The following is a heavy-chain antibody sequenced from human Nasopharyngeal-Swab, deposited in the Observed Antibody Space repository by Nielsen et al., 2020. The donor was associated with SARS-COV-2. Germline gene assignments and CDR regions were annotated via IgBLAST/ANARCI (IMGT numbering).Heavy chain of an antibody. D-gene: IGHD4-11*01. CDR1: GFTFSRYW. J-gene: IGHJ6*03. Sequence: GESLKISCAASGFTFSRYWMHWVRQAPGKGLVWVSRINSDGSSTSYADSVKGRFTISRDNAKNTLYLQMNSLRAEDTAVYYCARGDYSNYVDYYYYYYMDVWGKGTTVTVSS. CDR3: ARGDYSNYVDYYYYYYMDV. CDR2: INSDGSST. V-gene: IGHV3-74*01.